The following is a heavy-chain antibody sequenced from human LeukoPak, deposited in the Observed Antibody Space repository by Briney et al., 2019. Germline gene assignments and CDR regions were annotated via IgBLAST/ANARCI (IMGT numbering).Heavy chain of an antibody. CDR1: GGSISSYY. J-gene: IGHJ5*02. Sequence: SETLSLTCTVSGGSISSYYWSWIRQPAGKGLEWIGRIYTSGSTNYNPSLKSRVTMSVDTSKNQFSLKLSSVTAADTAVYYCARGVRELWFGELLSWFDPWGQGTLVTVSS. D-gene: IGHD3-10*01. CDR2: IYTSGST. CDR3: ARGVRELWFGELLSWFDP. V-gene: IGHV4-4*07.